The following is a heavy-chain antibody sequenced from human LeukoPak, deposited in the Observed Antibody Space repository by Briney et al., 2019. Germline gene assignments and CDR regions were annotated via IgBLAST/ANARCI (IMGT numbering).Heavy chain of an antibody. Sequence: GESQKISCKGSGYSFTSYWIGWVRQMPGKGLEWMGIIYPGDSDTRYSPSFQGQVTISADKSISTAYLQWSSLKASDTAMYYCARLTRYSSSWSLYYYYGMDVWGQGTTVTVSS. CDR1: GYSFTSYW. J-gene: IGHJ6*02. V-gene: IGHV5-51*01. CDR3: ARLTRYSSSWSLYYYYGMDV. CDR2: IYPGDSDT. D-gene: IGHD6-13*01.